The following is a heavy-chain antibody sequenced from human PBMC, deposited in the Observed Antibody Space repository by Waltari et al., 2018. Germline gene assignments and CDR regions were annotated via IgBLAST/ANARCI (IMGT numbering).Heavy chain of an antibody. V-gene: IGHV3-53*01. CDR3: ARVTVVARVSDVFDV. J-gene: IGHJ3*01. CDR2: IFVTGNT. Sequence: EVQVVESGGDLIQPGGSLRLSWAASGFTFSAHYMTWVRQAPGKGLDWVATIFVTGNTHYADSVRGRFTISRDSSRNSVYLQMDNLRAEDTATYYCARVTVVARVSDVFDVWGQGTMITVSS. CDR1: GFTFSAHY. D-gene: IGHD6-6*01.